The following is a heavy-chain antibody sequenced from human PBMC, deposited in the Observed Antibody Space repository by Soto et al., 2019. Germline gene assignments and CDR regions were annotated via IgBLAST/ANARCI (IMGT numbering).Heavy chain of an antibody. CDR2: ISPYSGYT. Sequence: GASVKVSCKGFGYSFMKYGINWVLQAPGQGLEWVGWISPYSGYTHSAQKFHGRLPLTTDTAASTAYMELRILRSADTALYYCAREASVLIPAAQPSRFDSWGQGTLVTVSS. CDR1: GYSFMKYG. J-gene: IGHJ4*02. D-gene: IGHD2-2*01. CDR3: AREASVLIPAAQPSRFDS. V-gene: IGHV1-18*01.